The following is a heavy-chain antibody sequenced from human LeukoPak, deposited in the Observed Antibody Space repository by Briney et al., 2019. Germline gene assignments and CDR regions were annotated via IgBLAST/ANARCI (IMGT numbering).Heavy chain of an antibody. CDR1: GGSITTTNF. Sequence: SETLSLTCGVSGGSITTTNFWSWVRQPPGAGLEWIGEISLRERTQYNPSLKSRVNISIDEPKNHLYLSLASVTAADTAVYYCSRESGPYCPFGHWGQGTLVAVTS. D-gene: IGHD1-26*01. CDR3: SRESGPYCPFGH. V-gene: IGHV4-4*02. CDR2: ISLRERT. J-gene: IGHJ5*02.